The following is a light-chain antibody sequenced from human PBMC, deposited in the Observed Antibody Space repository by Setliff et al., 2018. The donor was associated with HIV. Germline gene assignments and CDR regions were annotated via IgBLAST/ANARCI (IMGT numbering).Light chain of an antibody. CDR1: SSNIGDRS. V-gene: IGLV1-51*01. CDR3: RAWDTSLAAYV. CDR2: DNH. J-gene: IGLJ1*01. Sequence: QSALAQPPSVSAAPGQKVSISCSGSSSNIGDRSVSWYQQLPGTAPKLLIHDNHERPSGIPERFSGSTSGTSATLGITGLQTGDEADYYCRAWDTSLAAYVFGTGTKVTVL.